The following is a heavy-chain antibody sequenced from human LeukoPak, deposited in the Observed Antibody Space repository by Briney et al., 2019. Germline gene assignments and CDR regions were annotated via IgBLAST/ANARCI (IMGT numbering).Heavy chain of an antibody. D-gene: IGHD5-18*01. CDR3: ARGGFIQPVDY. CDR1: NGSISIYY. J-gene: IGHJ4*02. Sequence: SETLSLTCTVSNGSISIYYWSWVRQPAGKGLEWIGRISASGSTNYNPSLKSRVTMSVDTSKNQFSLKLSSVTAADTAVYYCARGGFIQPVDYWGQGTLVTVSS. V-gene: IGHV4-4*07. CDR2: ISASGST.